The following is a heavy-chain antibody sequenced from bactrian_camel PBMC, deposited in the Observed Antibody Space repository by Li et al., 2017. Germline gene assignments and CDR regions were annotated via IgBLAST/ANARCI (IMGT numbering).Heavy chain of an antibody. CDR1: KYTYSSVC. V-gene: IGHV3-2*01. CDR3: ATQRTGSLRLEPNFDY. Sequence: VQLVESGGGSVQSGGSLRLSCAVAKYTYSSVCMGWFRQAPGKEHEWVSSIFNDGSSTYYADSVKGRFTISHEKAKNTVYLQMNSLKSEDTALYYCATQRTGSLRLEPNFDYWGQGTQVTVS. D-gene: IGHD5*01. J-gene: IGHJ6*01. CDR2: IFNDGSST.